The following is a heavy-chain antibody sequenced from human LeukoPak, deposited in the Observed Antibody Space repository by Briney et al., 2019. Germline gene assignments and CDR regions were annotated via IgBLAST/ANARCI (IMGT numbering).Heavy chain of an antibody. Sequence: GGSLRLSCAASGFTFSNYAMTWVRQAPGKGLEWVSVISGTGFTTYYADSVKGRFTISRDNSKNTLYLQMNSLRAEDTAVYYCAKDSGSSSQYFQHWGQGTLVTVSS. J-gene: IGHJ1*01. CDR2: ISGTGFTT. CDR3: AKDSGSSSQYFQH. V-gene: IGHV3-23*01. D-gene: IGHD6-6*01. CDR1: GFTFSNYA.